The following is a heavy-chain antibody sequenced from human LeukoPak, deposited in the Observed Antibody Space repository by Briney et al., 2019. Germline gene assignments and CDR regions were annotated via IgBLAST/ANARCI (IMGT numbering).Heavy chain of an antibody. CDR3: ARESKSYDGSGFYHDY. Sequence: SETLSLTCSVSGGXIRNYFCSWIRQPAGKGLEWIGRIYTSGSTDYNPSLRSRVTMSVDTSRNQFSLRLTSMTAADTAVYYCARESKSYDGSGFYHDYWGQGILVAVSS. CDR1: GGXIRNYF. V-gene: IGHV4-4*07. CDR2: IYTSGST. J-gene: IGHJ4*02. D-gene: IGHD3-22*01.